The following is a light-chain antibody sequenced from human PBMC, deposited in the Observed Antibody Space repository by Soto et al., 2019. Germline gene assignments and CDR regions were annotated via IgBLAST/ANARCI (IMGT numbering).Light chain of an antibody. CDR3: QQYENLPT. CDR2: DAS. V-gene: IGKV1-33*01. CDR1: QNINNY. J-gene: IGKJ5*01. Sequence: DRRMTHSPSSLSASVGDRVTITCQASQNINNYLNWYQQKPGRAPKLLIYDASNLEAGVPSRFRGSGSGTDFTFTISRLQPEDIATYYCQQYENLPTFGQGTRLEI.